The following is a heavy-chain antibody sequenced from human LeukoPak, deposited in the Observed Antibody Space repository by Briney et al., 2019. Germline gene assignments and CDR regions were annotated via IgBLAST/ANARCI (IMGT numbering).Heavy chain of an antibody. V-gene: IGHV4-39*01. CDR3: VHSSGYYSVDY. J-gene: IGHJ4*02. CDR1: GGSISSSSYY. CDR2: SYYSGST. D-gene: IGHD3-22*01. Sequence: SETLSLTCTVSGGSISSSSYYWGWIRQPPGKGREWIGSSYYSGSTYYNPSLKSRVTISVDTSKNQFSLKLSSVTAADTAVYYCVHSSGYYSVDYWGQGTLVTVSS.